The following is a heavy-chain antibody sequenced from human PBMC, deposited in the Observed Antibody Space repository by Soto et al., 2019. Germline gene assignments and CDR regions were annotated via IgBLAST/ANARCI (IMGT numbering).Heavy chain of an antibody. CDR2: INAGNGNT. D-gene: IGHD2-21*01. CDR1: GYNFNNYA. J-gene: IGHJ6*03. CDR3: ARGHLAVVPVASWHQYMDV. Sequence: QVQLVQSGAEVEKPGASVQVSCTASGYNFNNYAVHWVRLAPGQGLEWRGWINAGNGNTKYSPNFQGRVAITRDTCAPPVYMQLSGLSSEDTSIYYCARGHLAVVPVASWHQYMDVWGKWTTVTVS. V-gene: IGHV1-3*01.